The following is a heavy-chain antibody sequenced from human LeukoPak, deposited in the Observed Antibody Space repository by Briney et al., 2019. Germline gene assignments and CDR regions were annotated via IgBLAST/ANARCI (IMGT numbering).Heavy chain of an antibody. CDR1: GFTFSDCW. D-gene: IGHD4-17*01. V-gene: IGHV3-7*01. CDR3: VREEYGDHMWW. CDR2: INRGGSET. J-gene: IGHJ4*02. Sequence: GGSLRLSCAVSGFTFSDCWMTWVRQAPGKGLEWVATINRGGSETYYVDSVKGRFTISRDDARNSLYLQMNGLRAEDAAVYYCVREEYGDHMWWWGQGTPVTVSS.